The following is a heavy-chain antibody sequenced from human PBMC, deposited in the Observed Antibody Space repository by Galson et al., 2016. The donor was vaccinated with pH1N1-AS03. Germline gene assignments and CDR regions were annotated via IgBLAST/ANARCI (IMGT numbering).Heavy chain of an antibody. V-gene: IGHV4-4*01. D-gene: IGHD3-16*02. Sequence: PPGKGLEWIGEVHYSGTTSYNPSLNSRVTMSIDKSNNQFSLNLGSVTAADTAVYFCASAGYHTPGYHYWGQGALVTVSS. J-gene: IGHJ4*02. CDR2: VHYSGTT. CDR3: ASAGYHTPGYHY.